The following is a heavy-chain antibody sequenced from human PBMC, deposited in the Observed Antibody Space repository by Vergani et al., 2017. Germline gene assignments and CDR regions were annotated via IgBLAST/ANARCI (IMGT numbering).Heavy chain of an antibody. CDR2: IYYSGST. CDR3: AAYVRTYRSWGVAATHFSRTEYFQH. D-gene: IGHD2-15*01. CDR1: GGSISSGGYY. Sequence: QVQLQESGPELVKPSQTLSLTCTVSGGSISSGGYYWSWIRQHPGKGLEWIGYIYYSGSTYYNPSRKSRVTISVDTSKNQFSLKLSSVTAADTAVYYCAAYVRTYRSWGVAATHFSRTEYFQHWGQGTLVTVSS. V-gene: IGHV4-31*03. J-gene: IGHJ1*01.